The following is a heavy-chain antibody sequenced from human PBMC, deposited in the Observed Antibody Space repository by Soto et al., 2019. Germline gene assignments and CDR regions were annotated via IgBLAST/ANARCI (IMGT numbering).Heavy chain of an antibody. CDR2: IYYSGST. CDR1: GGSVSSGSYY. CDR3: ARNHNSFGYSSSWYYFDY. V-gene: IGHV4-61*01. D-gene: IGHD6-13*01. J-gene: IGHJ4*02. Sequence: SETLSLTCTVSGGSVSSGSYYWSWIRQPPGKGLEWIGYIYYSGSTNYNPSLKSRVTISVDTSKNQFSLKLSSVTAADTAVYYCARNHNSFGYSSSWYYFDYWGQGTLVTVSS.